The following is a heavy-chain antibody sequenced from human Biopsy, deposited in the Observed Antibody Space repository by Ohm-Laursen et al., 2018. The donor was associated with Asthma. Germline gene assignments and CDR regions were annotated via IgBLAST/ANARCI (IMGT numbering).Heavy chain of an antibody. J-gene: IGHJ6*02. CDR1: GYTFTGYY. D-gene: IGHD6-13*01. CDR3: ARDAAAAGESYYYYGMDV. V-gene: IGHV1-2*04. CDR2: INPNSGGT. Sequence: SVKVSCKASGYTFTGYYMHWVRQAPGQGLEWMGWINPNSGGTNYAQKFQGWVTMTRDTSISTAYMELSRLRSDDTAVYYCARDAAAAGESYYYYGMDVWGQGTTVTVSS.